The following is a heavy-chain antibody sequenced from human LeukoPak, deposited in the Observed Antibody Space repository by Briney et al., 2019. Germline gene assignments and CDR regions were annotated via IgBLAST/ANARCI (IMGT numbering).Heavy chain of an antibody. CDR1: GFTVGNNY. D-gene: IGHD2-8*01. J-gene: IGHJ4*02. Sequence: PGGSLRLSCAASGFTVGNNYMNWVRQAPGKGLEWVSLIFSHGGTSYADSVKGRFTISRDNSKNTLYLQMNGLRVEDTAVYYCARDPPAVSINTYAWGQGTLVTASS. CDR3: ARDPPAVSINTYA. CDR2: IFSHGGT. V-gene: IGHV3-66*01.